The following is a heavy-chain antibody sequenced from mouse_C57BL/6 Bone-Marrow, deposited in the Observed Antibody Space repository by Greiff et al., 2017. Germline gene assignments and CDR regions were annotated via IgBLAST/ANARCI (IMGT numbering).Heavy chain of an antibody. Sequence: VQLQQSGAELVKPGASVKLSCTASGFNIKDYYMHWVKQRTEQGLEWIGRIDPEDGETKYAPKFPGKATITADTSSNTAYLQLSSLTSEDTAVYYCASYSWFAYWGQGTLVTVSA. D-gene: IGHD1-1*01. CDR2: IDPEDGET. CDR1: GFNIKDYY. J-gene: IGHJ3*01. CDR3: ASYSWFAY. V-gene: IGHV14-2*01.